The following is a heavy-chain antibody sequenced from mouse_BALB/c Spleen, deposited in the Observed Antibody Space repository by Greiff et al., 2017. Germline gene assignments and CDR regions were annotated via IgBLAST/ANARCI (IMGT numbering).Heavy chain of an antibody. CDR1: GFTFSDYY. CDR3: AKFSNYYGSSSWYFDV. CDR2: ISDGGSYT. V-gene: IGHV5-4*02. D-gene: IGHD1-1*01. J-gene: IGHJ1*01. Sequence: EVMLVESGGGLVKPGGSLKLSCAASGFTFSDYYMYWVRQTPEKRLEWVATISDGGSYTYYPDSVKGRFTISRDNAKNNLYLQMSSLKSEDTAMYYCAKFSNYYGSSSWYFDVWGAGTTVTVSS.